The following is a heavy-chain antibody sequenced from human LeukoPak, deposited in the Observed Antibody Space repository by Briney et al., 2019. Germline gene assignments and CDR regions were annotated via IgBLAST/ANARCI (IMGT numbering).Heavy chain of an antibody. CDR2: MNHSGST. CDR3: ARGHTYYDFLTGYYSFAYFQH. Sequence: KPSETLSLTCVVYGGSFSGHYWSWICQPPGKGLEWIGEMNHSGSTNYNPSLKSRVTMSVDTSKNQFSLKLSSVTAADTAVYYCARGHTYYDFLTGYYSFAYFQHWGQGTLVTVSS. V-gene: IGHV4-34*01. J-gene: IGHJ1*01. D-gene: IGHD3-9*01. CDR1: GGSFSGHY.